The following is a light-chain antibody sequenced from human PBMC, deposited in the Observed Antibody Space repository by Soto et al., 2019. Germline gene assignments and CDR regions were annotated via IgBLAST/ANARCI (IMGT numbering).Light chain of an antibody. CDR1: QSIGTY. V-gene: IGKV1-39*01. Sequence: DIQMTQSPSSLSASVGDRVTITCRASQSIGTYLNWYLQKPGKAPKLLIYAASSFQSGVPSRFSGSGSGTDFTLTISSLQPEDFATYYCQQSYSAPLAFGGGTKVEI. CDR3: QQSYSAPLA. CDR2: AAS. J-gene: IGKJ4*01.